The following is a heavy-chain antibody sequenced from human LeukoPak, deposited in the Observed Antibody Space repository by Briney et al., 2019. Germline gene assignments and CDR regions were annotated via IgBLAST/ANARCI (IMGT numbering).Heavy chain of an antibody. CDR2: IAVYDGDT. CDR1: GYTFTSYG. V-gene: IGHV1-18*01. D-gene: IGHD6-19*01. J-gene: IGHJ4*02. Sequence: ASVKVSCKASGYTFTSYGISWVRQAPGQGPEWMGWIAVYDGDTKFLQKFQGRVTLTTDASTNTAYMELRSLTSDDTAVYYCARQAGYSTGWYGGYYFDHWGQGTPVTVSA. CDR3: ARQAGYSTGWYGGYYFDH.